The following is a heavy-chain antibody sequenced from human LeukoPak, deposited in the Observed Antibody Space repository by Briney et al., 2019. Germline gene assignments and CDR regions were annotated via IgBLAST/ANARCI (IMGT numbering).Heavy chain of an antibody. CDR1: GFTFSSYA. D-gene: IGHD6-6*01. CDR3: AKNPLTAARRFFDY. J-gene: IGHJ4*02. V-gene: IGHV3-23*01. Sequence: GGSLRRSCAAAGFTFSSYAMSWVPQAPGKGLEWVSAISGSGGSTYYADPVKGRFTISRDNSKNTLYLQMNSLRAEDTAVYYCAKNPLTAARRFFDYWGQGTLVTVSS. CDR2: ISGSGGST.